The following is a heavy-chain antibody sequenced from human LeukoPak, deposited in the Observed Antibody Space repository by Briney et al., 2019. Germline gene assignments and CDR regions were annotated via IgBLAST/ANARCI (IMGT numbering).Heavy chain of an antibody. J-gene: IGHJ6*02. CDR2: INSDGSST. D-gene: IGHD1-26*01. Sequence: PGGSLRLSCAASGFTFGSYWMHWVRQAPGKGLVWVSRINSDGSSTSYADSVKGRFTISRDNAKNTLYLQMNSLRAEDTAVYYCARVRSGSSAGNYGMDVWGQGTTVTVSS. CDR3: ARVRSGSSAGNYGMDV. V-gene: IGHV3-74*01. CDR1: GFTFGSYW.